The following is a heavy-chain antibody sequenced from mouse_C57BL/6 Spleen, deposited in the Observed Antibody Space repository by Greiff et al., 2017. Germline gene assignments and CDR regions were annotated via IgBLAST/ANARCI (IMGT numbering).Heavy chain of an antibody. CDR1: GYTFTSYW. J-gene: IGHJ1*03. V-gene: IGHV1-69*01. CDR3: ARGGYGSSPYWYFDV. D-gene: IGHD1-1*01. CDR2: IDPSDSYT. Sequence: QVQLQQPGAELVMPGASVKLSCKASGYTFTSYWMHWVKQRPGQGLEWIGEIDPSDSYTNYNQKFKGKSTLTVDKSSSTAYMQLSSLTSEDSAVYYCARGGYGSSPYWYFDVWGTGTTVTVAS.